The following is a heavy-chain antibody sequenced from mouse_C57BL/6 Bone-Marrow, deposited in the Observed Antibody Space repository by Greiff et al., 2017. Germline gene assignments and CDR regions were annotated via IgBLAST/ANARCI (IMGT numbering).Heavy chain of an antibody. V-gene: IGHV1-85*01. CDR1: GYTFTSYD. D-gene: IGHD1-1*01. CDR2: IYPRAGST. CDR3: ARRSYYYGSSYDYYAMDY. Sequence: VQLQQSGPELVKPGASVKLSCKASGYTFTSYDINWVKQRPGQGLEWIGWIYPRAGSTKYNEKFKGKATLTVDTSSSTVYMELHSLTSEDSAVYFCARRSYYYGSSYDYYAMDYWGQGTSVTVSS. J-gene: IGHJ4*01.